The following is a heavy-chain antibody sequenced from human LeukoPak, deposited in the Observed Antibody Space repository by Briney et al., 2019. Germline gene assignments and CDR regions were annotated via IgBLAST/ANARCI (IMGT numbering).Heavy chain of an antibody. CDR2: INPNSGGT. Sequence: GASVKVSCKASEYTFTDYYIHWVRQAPGQGLEWMGWINPNSGGTNYAQKFQGRVTMTRDTSISTAYMELSRLRSADTAVYYCARRRYYGSGSFHAFDIWGQGTMVTVSS. J-gene: IGHJ3*02. D-gene: IGHD3-10*01. CDR1: EYTFTDYY. CDR3: ARRRYYGSGSFHAFDI. V-gene: IGHV1-2*02.